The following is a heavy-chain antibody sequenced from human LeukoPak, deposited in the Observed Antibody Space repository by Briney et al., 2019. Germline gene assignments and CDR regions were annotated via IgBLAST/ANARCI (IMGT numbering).Heavy chain of an antibody. V-gene: IGHV4-31*03. CDR3: ASSEVVRGVRAPKYAFDI. Sequence: SETLSLTCTVSGGSISSGGYYWSWIRQHPGKGLEWIGYIYYSGSTYYNPSLKSRVTISVDTSKNQFSLKLSSVTAADTAVYYCASSEVVRGVRAPKYAFDIWGQGTMFTVSS. D-gene: IGHD3-10*01. J-gene: IGHJ3*02. CDR1: GGSISSGGYY. CDR2: IYYSGST.